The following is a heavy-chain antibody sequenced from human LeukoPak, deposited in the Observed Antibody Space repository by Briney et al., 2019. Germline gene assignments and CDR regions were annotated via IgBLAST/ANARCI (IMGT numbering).Heavy chain of an antibody. J-gene: IGHJ4*02. CDR1: GGSISSSSYY. V-gene: IGHV4-39*01. CDR2: IYYSGST. D-gene: IGHD4-17*01. Sequence: SETLSLTCTVSGGSISSSSYYWGWIRQPPGKGLEWIGSIYYSGSTYYNPSLKSRVTISVDTSKNQFSLKLSSVTAADTAVYYCARLRRTYGDLDYWGQGTLVTVSS. CDR3: ARLRRTYGDLDY.